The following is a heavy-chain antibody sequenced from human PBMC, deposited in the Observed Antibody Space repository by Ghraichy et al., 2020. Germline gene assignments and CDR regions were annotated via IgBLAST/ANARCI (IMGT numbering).Heavy chain of an antibody. Sequence: GGSLRLSCAASGFTFSSYAMSWVRQAPGKGLEWVSAISGSGGSTYYADSVKGRFTISRDNSKNTLYLQMNSLRAEDTAVYYCAKRPSWGGDYVGWFDPWGQGTLVTVSS. CDR3: AKRPSWGGDYVGWFDP. V-gene: IGHV3-23*01. CDR1: GFTFSSYA. J-gene: IGHJ5*02. CDR2: ISGSGGST. D-gene: IGHD4-17*01.